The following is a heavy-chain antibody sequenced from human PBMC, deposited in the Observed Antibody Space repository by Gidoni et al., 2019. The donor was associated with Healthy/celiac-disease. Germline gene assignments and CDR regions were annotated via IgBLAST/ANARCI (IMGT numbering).Heavy chain of an antibody. CDR2: IKHSGST. D-gene: IGHD3-9*01. CDR3: ARGPSRLRYFDPYYYYGMDV. J-gene: IGHJ6*02. CDR1: GGSSSGSS. V-gene: IGHV4-34*01. Sequence: QVQLQPWGPALLKPSETLSLTCAVYGGSSSGSSWSWSRQPPGKGLEWIGEIKHSGSTNYNPSLKSRVTISVDTSKNQFSLKLSSVTAADTAVYYCARGPSRLRYFDPYYYYGMDVWGQGTTVTVSS.